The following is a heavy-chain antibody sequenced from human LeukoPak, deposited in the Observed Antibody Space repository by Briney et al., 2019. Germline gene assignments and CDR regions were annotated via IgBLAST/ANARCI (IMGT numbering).Heavy chain of an antibody. J-gene: IGHJ4*02. D-gene: IGHD6-13*01. CDR2: ISRGGSII. CDR3: ARVYSGSWSYFDH. CDR1: GFTFSDYY. V-gene: IGHV3-11*01. Sequence: GGSLRLSCAASGFTFSDYYMNWIRQAPGKGLEWISYISRGGSIIYYADAVKGRFTISRDNAENSLYLQMNSLRAEDTAVYYCARVYSGSWSYFDHWGQGTLVTVSS.